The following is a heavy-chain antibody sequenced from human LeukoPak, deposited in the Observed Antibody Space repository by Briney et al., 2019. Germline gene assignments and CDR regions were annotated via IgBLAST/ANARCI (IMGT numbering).Heavy chain of an antibody. CDR3: ARGAVVVPAAYNWFDP. CDR1: GYTFTSYD. CDR2: MNPNSGNT. V-gene: IGHV1-8*01. J-gene: IGHJ5*02. Sequence: GASVKVSCKGSGYTFTSYDINWVRQATGQGLEWMGWMNPNSGNTGYAQKFQGRVTMTRNTSISTAYMELSSLRSEDTAVYYCARGAVVVPAAYNWFDPWGQGTLVTVSS. D-gene: IGHD2-2*01.